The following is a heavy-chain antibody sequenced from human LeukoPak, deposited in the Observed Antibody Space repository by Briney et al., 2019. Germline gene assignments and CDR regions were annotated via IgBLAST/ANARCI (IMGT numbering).Heavy chain of an antibody. CDR2: INLSGGST. J-gene: IGHJ4*02. D-gene: IGHD3-22*01. CDR1: GYTFTGDY. V-gene: IGHV1-46*01. Sequence: ASGKVSCKASGYTFTGDYMHWVRQAPGQGLEWMGIINLSGGSTSYAQKFQGRVTMTRDMSTSRVYMELSSLRSEDTAVYYCAAFYYYDSSGYYYARHWGQGTLVTVSS. CDR3: AAFYYYDSSGYYYARH.